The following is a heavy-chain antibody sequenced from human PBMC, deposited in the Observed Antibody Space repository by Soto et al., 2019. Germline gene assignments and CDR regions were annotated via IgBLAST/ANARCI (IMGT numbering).Heavy chain of an antibody. D-gene: IGHD3-10*02. CDR2: IYYSGST. CDR1: GGSISSSSYY. V-gene: IGHV4-39*02. J-gene: IGHJ5*02. Sequence: SETLSLTCTVSGGSISSSSYYWGWIRQPPGKGLEWIGSIYYSGSTYYNPSLKSRVTISVDTSKNQFSLKLSSVTAADTAVYYCARERVVRPQWILKQPRHSFDPWGQGTLVTVSS. CDR3: ARERVVRPQWILKQPRHSFDP.